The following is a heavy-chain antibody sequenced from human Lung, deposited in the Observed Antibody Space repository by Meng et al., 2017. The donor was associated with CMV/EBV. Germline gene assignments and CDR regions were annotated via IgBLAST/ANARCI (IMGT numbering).Heavy chain of an antibody. V-gene: IGHV4-4*01. Sequence: CAVPVGSISGRPWWAWVRQPPGKGLEWIGEIWHGGNTNYNVTLKSRVTLSIDKSNNQFSLKLNSVTAADTAVYFCARGELALGFDSWGQGILVTAPQ. J-gene: IGHJ4*02. CDR3: ARGELALGFDS. D-gene: IGHD1-7*01. CDR1: VGSISGRPW. CDR2: IWHGGNT.